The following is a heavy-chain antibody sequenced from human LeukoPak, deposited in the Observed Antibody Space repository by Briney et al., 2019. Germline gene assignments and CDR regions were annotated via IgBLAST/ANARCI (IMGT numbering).Heavy chain of an antibody. Sequence: GGSLRLSCTASGFTFGDYAMSWVRQAPGKGLEWVGFIRSKAYGGTTEYAASVKGRFTISRDDSKSIAYLQMNSLKTEDTAVYYCTRTAPHSSGWCFDYWGQGTLVTVPS. J-gene: IGHJ4*02. D-gene: IGHD6-19*01. CDR2: IRSKAYGGTT. CDR1: GFTFGDYA. V-gene: IGHV3-49*04. CDR3: TRTAPHSSGWCFDY.